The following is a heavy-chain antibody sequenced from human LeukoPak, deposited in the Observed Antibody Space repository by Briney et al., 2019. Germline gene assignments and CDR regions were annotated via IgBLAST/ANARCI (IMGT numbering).Heavy chain of an antibody. CDR2: ISGSGDNT. V-gene: IGHV3-23*01. J-gene: IGHJ4*02. Sequence: GGSLRLSCAASGFTFSSYAMSWVRQAPGKGLEWVSGISGSGDNTYYADSVKGRFTISRDNSKNTLYVQVNSLGTEDTAACYCAKGSYYDSRGSFYFDYWGQGTLVTVSS. CDR3: AKGSYYDSRGSFYFDY. D-gene: IGHD3-22*01. CDR1: GFTFSSYA.